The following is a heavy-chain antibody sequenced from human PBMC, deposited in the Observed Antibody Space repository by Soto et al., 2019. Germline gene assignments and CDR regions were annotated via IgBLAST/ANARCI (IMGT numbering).Heavy chain of an antibody. D-gene: IGHD3-22*01. CDR2: ISTYDGKT. J-gene: IGHJ4*02. V-gene: IGHV1-18*03. CDR1: GYKFSSYG. Sequence: ASVKVSCKASGYKFSSYGITWVRQAPGQGPEWSGWISTYDGKTIYAQNLQDRVTMTMDAATSAAYLELRSLRSDDMALYYCARVNEGVYYDSRGYFDYWGQGTLVTVSS. CDR3: ARVNEGVYYDSRGYFDY.